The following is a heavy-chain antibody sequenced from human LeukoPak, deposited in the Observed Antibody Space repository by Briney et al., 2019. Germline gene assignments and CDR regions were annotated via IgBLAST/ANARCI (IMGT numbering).Heavy chain of an antibody. CDR1: GGSISSYY. D-gene: IGHD6-13*01. CDR3: AGGWYSSSWYEIDY. CDR2: IYYCGST. Sequence: SETLSLTCTVSGGSISSYYWSWIRQPPGKGLGWIGYIYYCGSTNYNPSLKSRVTISVDTSKNQFSLKLSSVTAADTAVYYCAGGWYSSSWYEIDYWGRGTLVTVSS. J-gene: IGHJ4*02. V-gene: IGHV4-59*01.